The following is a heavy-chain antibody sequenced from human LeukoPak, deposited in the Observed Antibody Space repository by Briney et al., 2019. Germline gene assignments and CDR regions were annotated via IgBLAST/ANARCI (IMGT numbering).Heavy chain of an antibody. Sequence: TLSLTCTVSGGSISSGDYYWSWIRQPPGKGLEWIGYIYYSGSTYYNPSLKSRVTISVDTSKNQFSLKLSSVTAADTAVYYCARVSVTSRGLDFDYWGQGTLVTVSS. D-gene: IGHD5-18*01. J-gene: IGHJ4*02. CDR3: ARVSVTSRGLDFDY. CDR1: GGSISSGDYY. V-gene: IGHV4-30-4*01. CDR2: IYYSGST.